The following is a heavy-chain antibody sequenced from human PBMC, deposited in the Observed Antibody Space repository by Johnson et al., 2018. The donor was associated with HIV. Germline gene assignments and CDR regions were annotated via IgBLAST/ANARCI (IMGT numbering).Heavy chain of an antibody. CDR3: ASGGGYELRESDAFEV. V-gene: IGHV3-30*03. J-gene: IGHJ3*01. CDR1: GLTFSSYG. Sequence: QVQLVESGGGVVQPGRSLRLSCADSGLTFSSYGMNWVRQAPGKGLEWLAAISFDGSTKNYADSVKGQFTISRDNSKNTLFLQMKSLRPDDTAVYYCASGGGYELRESDAFEVWGQGTVVTVSS. CDR2: ISFDGSTK. D-gene: IGHD1-7*01.